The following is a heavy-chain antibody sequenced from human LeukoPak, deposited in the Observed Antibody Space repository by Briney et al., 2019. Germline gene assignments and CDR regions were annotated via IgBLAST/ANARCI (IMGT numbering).Heavy chain of an antibody. CDR1: GYTFTSYG. V-gene: IGHV1-18*01. J-gene: IGHJ4*02. D-gene: IGHD3-16*01. Sequence: ASVKVSCKASGYTFTSYGISWVRQAPGQGLEWMGWISAYNGNTNYAQKLQGRVTMTTDTSTSTAYMELRSLRSEDTALYFCARDSWGSFLDWGQGTLVTVSS. CDR2: ISAYNGNT. CDR3: ARDSWGSFLD.